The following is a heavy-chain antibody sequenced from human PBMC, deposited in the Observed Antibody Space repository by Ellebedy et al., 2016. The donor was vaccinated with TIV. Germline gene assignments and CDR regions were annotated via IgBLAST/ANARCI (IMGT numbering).Heavy chain of an antibody. V-gene: IGHV3-23*01. CDR3: ADFHAA. CDR1: GFTFSAFA. CDR2: MHGSGRGI. J-gene: IGHJ5*02. Sequence: GESLKISCEASGFTFSAFAMGWVRQTPGKGLEWVSGMHGSGRGISYSESVKGRFTISRDNTKDSLFLQMNSLTAEDTALYYCADFHAAWGQGTLVTVSS.